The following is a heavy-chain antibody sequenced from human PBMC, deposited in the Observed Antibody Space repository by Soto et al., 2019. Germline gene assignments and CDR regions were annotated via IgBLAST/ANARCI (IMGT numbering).Heavy chain of an antibody. CDR1: GGTFSTSA. Sequence: QVRLVQSGAEVKKPGSSVKASCKTSGGTFSTSAISWVRQAPGQGLEWMGGIIPIFGTANYAQKFQGRVSITADKSTSTAYMELSSLTSEDTAVYYCASWEVRGGGDVWGQGTTVTVSS. CDR2: IIPIFGTA. D-gene: IGHD3-10*01. CDR3: ASWEVRGGGDV. V-gene: IGHV1-69*06. J-gene: IGHJ6*02.